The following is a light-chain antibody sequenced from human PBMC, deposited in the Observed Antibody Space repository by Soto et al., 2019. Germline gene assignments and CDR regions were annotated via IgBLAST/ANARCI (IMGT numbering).Light chain of an antibody. CDR2: SAS. CDR1: QSLLYIDGYNY. Sequence: DIVMTQSPLSLPVTPGEPASISCTSSQSLLYIDGYNYLDWYLQRPGQPPQLLIYSASNRASGVPDRFSGSGSGTDFTLKISRVEAEDVGVYFCMXXRQTPFTFGPGTKVDIK. V-gene: IGKV2-28*01. J-gene: IGKJ3*01. CDR3: MXXRQTPFT.